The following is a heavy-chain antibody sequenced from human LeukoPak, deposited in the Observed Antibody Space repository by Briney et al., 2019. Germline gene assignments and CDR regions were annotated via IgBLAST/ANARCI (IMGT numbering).Heavy chain of an antibody. J-gene: IGHJ4*02. CDR2: INPNSGGT. D-gene: IGHD1-26*01. V-gene: IGHV1-2*06. CDR3: ARDRSSGSYYGDFDY. CDR1: GYTFTGYY. Sequence: PSVKLSCKAFGYTFTGYYMHWVRQAPGQGLEWMGRINPNSGGTNYAQKFQGRVTMTRDTSISTAYMELSRLRSDDTAVYYCARDRSSGSYYGDFDYWGQGTLVTVSS.